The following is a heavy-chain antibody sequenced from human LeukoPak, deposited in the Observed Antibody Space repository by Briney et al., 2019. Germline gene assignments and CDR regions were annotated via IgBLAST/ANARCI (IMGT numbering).Heavy chain of an antibody. Sequence: GGSLRLSCAASGFTFSTFNTNWVRQAPGKGLEWVSFISRDSTYKYYADSVKGRFTISRDDANNTLYLQMNSLRAEDTAVYYCARPSSGNYARSESWGQGTLVTVSS. CDR2: ISRDSTYK. D-gene: IGHD1-26*01. CDR1: GFTFSTFN. CDR3: ARPSSGNYARSES. V-gene: IGHV3-21*05. J-gene: IGHJ5*02.